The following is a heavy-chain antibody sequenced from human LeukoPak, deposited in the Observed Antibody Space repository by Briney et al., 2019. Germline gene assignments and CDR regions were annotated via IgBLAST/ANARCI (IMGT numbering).Heavy chain of an antibody. Sequence: GGSLRLSCAASGFTFSDYYMSWIRQAPGKGLEWVSYISSSGSTIYYADSVKGRFTISRDNAKNSLYLQMNSLRDEDTALYYCAKDLRYSGSYLFDCWGQGTLVTVSS. V-gene: IGHV3-11*01. CDR1: GFTFSDYY. J-gene: IGHJ4*02. CDR3: AKDLRYSGSYLFDC. CDR2: ISSSGSTI. D-gene: IGHD1-26*01.